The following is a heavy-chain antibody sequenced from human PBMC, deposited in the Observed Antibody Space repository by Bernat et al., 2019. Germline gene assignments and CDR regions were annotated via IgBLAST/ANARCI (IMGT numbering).Heavy chain of an antibody. J-gene: IGHJ4*02. V-gene: IGHV3-23*04. D-gene: IGHD3-10*02. Sequence: EVQLVESGGGVVRPGGSLRLSCAASGFTFSSYAMSWVRQAPGKGLEWVSAISGRGGSTYYADSVKGRFTISRDNSKNTLYLQMNSLRAEDTAVYYCAKDRTISMLAVFTGGELDYWGQGTLVTVSS. CDR2: ISGRGGST. CDR1: GFTFSSYA. CDR3: AKDRTISMLAVFTGGELDY.